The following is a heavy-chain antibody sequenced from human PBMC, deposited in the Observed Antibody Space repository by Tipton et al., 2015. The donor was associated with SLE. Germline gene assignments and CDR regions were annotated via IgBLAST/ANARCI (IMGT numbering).Heavy chain of an antibody. Sequence: RSLRLSCAASGSTFDDSAMHWVRQVPGKGLEWVSGISWNSGSIGYADSVKGRFTISRDNAKNSLYLQMNSLRAEDTALYYCAKVGRREGYNYYYYMDVWGKGTTVTVSS. J-gene: IGHJ6*03. CDR2: ISWNSGSI. V-gene: IGHV3-9*01. CDR3: AKVGRREGYNYYYYMDV. CDR1: GSTFDDSA. D-gene: IGHD6-13*01.